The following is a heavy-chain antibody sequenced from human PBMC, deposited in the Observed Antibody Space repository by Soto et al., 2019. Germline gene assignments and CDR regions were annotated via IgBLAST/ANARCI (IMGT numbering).Heavy chain of an antibody. CDR2: IIPILGIA. CDR3: ARGYCSGGRCYHPSGVYYYYYMAV. Sequence: QVQLVQSGAEVKKPGSSVKVSCKASGGTFSSYTISWVRQAPGQGLEWMGRIIPILGIANYAQKFQGRVTITADKSTSTAYMELSSLRSEDTAVYYCARGYCSGGRCYHPSGVYYYYYMAVWGKGTTVTVSS. V-gene: IGHV1-69*02. D-gene: IGHD2-15*01. CDR1: GGTFSSYT. J-gene: IGHJ6*03.